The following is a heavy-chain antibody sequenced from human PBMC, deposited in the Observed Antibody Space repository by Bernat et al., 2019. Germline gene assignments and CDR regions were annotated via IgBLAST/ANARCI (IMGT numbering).Heavy chain of an antibody. CDR1: GFTFSSYA. CDR2: ISYDGSNK. J-gene: IGHJ4*02. V-gene: IGHV3-30-3*01. D-gene: IGHD5-18*01. Sequence: VQLLESGGGVVQPGRSLRLSCAASGFTFSSYAMHWVRQAPGKGLEWVAVISYDGSNKYYADSVKGRFTISRDNSKNTLYLQMNSLRAEDTAVYYCASRGYNFKPSDYWGQGTLVTVSS. CDR3: ASRGYNFKPSDY.